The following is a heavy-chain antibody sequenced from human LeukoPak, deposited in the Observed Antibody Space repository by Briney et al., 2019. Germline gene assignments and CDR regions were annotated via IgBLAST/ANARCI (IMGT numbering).Heavy chain of an antibody. CDR1: GYTFTSYD. V-gene: IGHV1-8*01. CDR3: ARGSHVAAAGRNWFDL. CDR2: MNPNSGNT. Sequence: GASVKVSCKASGYTFTSYDINWVRQAAGQGREWMGWMNPNSGNTGYAQKFQGRVTMTRNTSISTAYMELSSLRSEDTAVYYCARGSHVAAAGRNWFDLWGQGTLVTVSS. J-gene: IGHJ5*02. D-gene: IGHD6-13*01.